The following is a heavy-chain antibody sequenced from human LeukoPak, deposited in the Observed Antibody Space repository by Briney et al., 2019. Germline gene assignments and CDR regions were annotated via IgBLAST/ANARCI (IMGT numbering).Heavy chain of an antibody. CDR1: GGSISSSSYY. Sequence: SETLSLTCTVSGGSISSSSYYWGWIRQPPGKGLEWIGYIYYSGSTNYNPSLKSRVTISVDTSKNQFSLKLSSVTAADTAVYYCASGAYYDSSGYYPHDAFDIWGQGTMVTVSS. CDR2: IYYSGST. J-gene: IGHJ3*02. D-gene: IGHD3-22*01. CDR3: ASGAYYDSSGYYPHDAFDI. V-gene: IGHV4-61*05.